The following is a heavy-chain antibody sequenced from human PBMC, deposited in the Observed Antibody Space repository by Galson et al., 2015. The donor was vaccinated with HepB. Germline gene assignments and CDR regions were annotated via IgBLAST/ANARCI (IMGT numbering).Heavy chain of an antibody. CDR1: GFTFSGSA. V-gene: IGHV3-73*01. D-gene: IGHD3-9*01. J-gene: IGHJ6*03. CDR2: IRSKANSYAT. CDR3: TRVYYDILTGYPRDWYYMDV. Sequence: SLRLSCAASGFTFSGSAMHWVRQASGKGLEWVGRIRSKANSYATAYAASVKGRFTISRDDSKNTAYLQMNSLKTEDTAVYYRTRVYYDILTGYPRDWYYMDVWGKGTTVTVSS.